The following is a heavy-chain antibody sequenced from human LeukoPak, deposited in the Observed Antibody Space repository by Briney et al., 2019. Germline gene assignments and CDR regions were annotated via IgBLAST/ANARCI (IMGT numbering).Heavy chain of an antibody. CDR3: ARLYCSSTSCYGYAFDI. Sequence: SETLSLTCTVSGGSISSYYWSWIRQPPGKGLEWIGSIYHSGSTYYNPSLKSRVTISVDTSKNQFSLKLSSVTAADTAVYYCARLYCSSTSCYGYAFDIWGQGTMVTVSS. D-gene: IGHD2-2*01. CDR1: GGSISSYY. J-gene: IGHJ3*02. V-gene: IGHV4-59*08. CDR2: IYHSGST.